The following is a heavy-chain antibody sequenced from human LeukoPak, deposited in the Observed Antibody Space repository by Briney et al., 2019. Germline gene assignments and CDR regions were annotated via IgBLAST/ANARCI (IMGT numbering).Heavy chain of an antibody. CDR1: GFTFSSYA. J-gene: IGHJ4*02. Sequence: GGSLRLSCAASGFTFSSYAMSWVRQASGKGLEWVSAISGSGGSTYYADSVKGRFTISRDDSKNTLYLQMNSLRAEDTAVYYCAKSVGVTTRVVDYWGQGTLVTVSS. V-gene: IGHV3-23*01. CDR2: ISGSGGST. D-gene: IGHD4-11*01. CDR3: AKSVGVTTRVVDY.